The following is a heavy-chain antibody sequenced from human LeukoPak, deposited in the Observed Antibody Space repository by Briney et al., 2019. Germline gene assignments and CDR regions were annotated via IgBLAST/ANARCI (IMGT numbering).Heavy chain of an antibody. Sequence: PSETLSLTCTVSGGSISSYYWSWIRQPPGKGLEWIGYIYYSGSTNYNPSLKSRVTISVDTSKNQFSLKLSSVTAADTAVYYCARERTAAAAPDAFDIWGQGTMVTVSS. CDR1: GGSISSYY. V-gene: IGHV4-59*01. J-gene: IGHJ3*02. CDR3: ARERTAAAAPDAFDI. CDR2: IYYSGST. D-gene: IGHD6-13*01.